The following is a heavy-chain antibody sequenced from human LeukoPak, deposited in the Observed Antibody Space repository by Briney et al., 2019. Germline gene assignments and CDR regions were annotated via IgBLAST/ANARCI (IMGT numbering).Heavy chain of an antibody. CDR2: IRSKANSYAT. J-gene: IGHJ4*02. D-gene: IGHD3-3*01. Sequence: GGSLRLSCAASGFTFSGSAMHWVRQAPGKGLEWVGRIRSKANSYATAYAASVKGRFTISRDDSENTVYLQMNSLKTEDTAVYYCTRSEGKGFDYWGQGALVTVSS. V-gene: IGHV3-73*01. CDR1: GFTFSGSA. CDR3: TRSEGKGFDY.